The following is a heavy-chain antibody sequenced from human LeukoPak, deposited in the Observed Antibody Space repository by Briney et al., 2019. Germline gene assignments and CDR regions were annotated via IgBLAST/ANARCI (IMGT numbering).Heavy chain of an antibody. CDR3: ARDREKEVDTAMVTAFDI. D-gene: IGHD5-18*01. Sequence: ASVKVSCKASGYTFTSYDINWVRQATGQGLEWMGWMNPNSGNTGYAQKFQGRVTITRNTSISTAYMELSSLRSEDTAVYYCARDREKEVDTAMVTAFDIWGQGTMVTVSS. CDR2: MNPNSGNT. V-gene: IGHV1-8*03. CDR1: GYTFTSYD. J-gene: IGHJ3*02.